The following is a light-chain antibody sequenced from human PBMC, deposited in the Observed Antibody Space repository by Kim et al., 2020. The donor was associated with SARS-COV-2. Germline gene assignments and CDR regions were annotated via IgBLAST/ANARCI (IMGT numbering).Light chain of an antibody. J-gene: IGKJ2*01. Sequence: SASVGDRVTISCRASQGISNYLAWYQQKPGKVPKVLIYAASALQSGVPSRFSGGGSGTDFTLTISSLQPEDVATYYCQKYNNAPYTFGQGTKLEI. CDR3: QKYNNAPYT. CDR1: QGISNY. V-gene: IGKV1-27*01. CDR2: AAS.